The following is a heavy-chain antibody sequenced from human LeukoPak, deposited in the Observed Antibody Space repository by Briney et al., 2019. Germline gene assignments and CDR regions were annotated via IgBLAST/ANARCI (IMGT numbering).Heavy chain of an antibody. CDR2: MNPNSGKT. CDR1: GYTFTSYD. CDR3: ARGRLRDFWSGYFSPNYYYYYMDV. V-gene: IGHV1-8*01. J-gene: IGHJ6*03. D-gene: IGHD3-3*01. Sequence: ASVKVSCKASGYTFTSYDINWVRQATGQGLEWIGSMNPNSGKTGYAQKFQGRVTMTRNTSISTAYMELSSLRSEDTAVYYCARGRLRDFWSGYFSPNYYYYYMDVWGKGTMVTVSS.